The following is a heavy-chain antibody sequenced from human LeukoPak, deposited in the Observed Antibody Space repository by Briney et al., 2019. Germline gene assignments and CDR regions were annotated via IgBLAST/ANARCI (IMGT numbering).Heavy chain of an antibody. D-gene: IGHD6-19*01. J-gene: IGHJ4*02. V-gene: IGHV3-74*01. Sequence: GGSLRLSCAASGFTFSSYWMHWVRQAPGKGLVWVSRINSDGSSTSYADSVKGRFTISRDNAKNTLYLQMNSLRAEDTAVYYCARFQYSSGPTDYWGQGTLVTVSS. CDR1: GFTFSSYW. CDR3: ARFQYSSGPTDY. CDR2: INSDGSST.